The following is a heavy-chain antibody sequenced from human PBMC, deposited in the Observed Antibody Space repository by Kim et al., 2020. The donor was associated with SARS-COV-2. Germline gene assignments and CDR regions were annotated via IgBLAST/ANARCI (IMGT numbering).Heavy chain of an antibody. CDR2: IYYSGST. CDR1: GGSISSSSYY. CDR3: ARRRGSSAFDI. V-gene: IGHV4-39*01. Sequence: SETLSLTCTVSGGSISSSSYYWGWIRQPPGKGLEWIGNIYYSGSTYYNPSLKSRVTISVDTSKNQFSLKLSSVTAADTAVYYCARRRGSSAFDIWGQGTMVTVSS. J-gene: IGHJ3*02. D-gene: IGHD3-10*01.